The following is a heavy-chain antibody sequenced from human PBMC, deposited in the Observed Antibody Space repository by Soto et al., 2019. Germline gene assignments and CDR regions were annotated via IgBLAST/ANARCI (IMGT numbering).Heavy chain of an antibody. D-gene: IGHD7-27*01. CDR1: GYPFTSYY. CDR3: ATCGSDVWDWGN. CDR2: INPTDGTT. Sequence: HVQLVQSDAELRKPGTSVKVSCKTSGYPFTSYYMNWVRQAPGQGLEWMGVINPTDGTTTFAQKFHAGLATTSDASTTLVPIGLCSLKFVELAVYNCATCGSDVWDWGNCGQGNQV. J-gene: IGHJ4*01. V-gene: IGHV1-46*01.